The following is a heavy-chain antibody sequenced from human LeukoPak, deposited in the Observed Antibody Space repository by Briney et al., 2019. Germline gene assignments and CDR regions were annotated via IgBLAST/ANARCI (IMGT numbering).Heavy chain of an antibody. Sequence: GSLRLSCAASGFTISSYAMGWVRQAPGKGLEWVSAISGSGGSTYYAASVKGRFTISRDSSKNTLYLHVNSLRAEDTAVYYCAKDSRVVAGVFDYWGQGTLVTVSS. CDR3: AKDSRVVAGVFDY. V-gene: IGHV3-23*01. CDR2: ISGSGGST. J-gene: IGHJ4*02. D-gene: IGHD6-19*01. CDR1: GFTISSYA.